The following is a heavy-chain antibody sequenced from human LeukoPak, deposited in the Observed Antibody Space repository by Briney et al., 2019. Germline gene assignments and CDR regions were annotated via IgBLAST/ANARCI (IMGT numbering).Heavy chain of an antibody. D-gene: IGHD6-19*01. CDR2: IKQDGSEK. CDR3: AREVESSGWYVGVDWFDP. V-gene: IGHV3-7*01. Sequence: GGSLRLSCAASGFTFSSYWMSWVRQAPGKGLEWVANIKQDGSEKYYVDSVKGRFTISRDNAKNSLHLQMNSLRAEDTAVYYCAREVESSGWYVGVDWFDPWGQGTLVTVSS. CDR1: GFTFSSYW. J-gene: IGHJ5*02.